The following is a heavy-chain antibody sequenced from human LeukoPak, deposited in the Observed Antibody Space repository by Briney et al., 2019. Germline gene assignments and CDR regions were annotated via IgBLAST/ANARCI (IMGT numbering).Heavy chain of an antibody. D-gene: IGHD3-10*01. CDR2: INPSDGST. CDR1: GFTFSSYA. J-gene: IGHJ4*02. CDR3: AKDLFGRYSRDY. V-gene: IGHV3-23*01. Sequence: GGSLRLSCAASGFTFSSYAMTWVRQAPGKGLEWVSGINPSDGSTHYADSVNGRFTISRDNSKNLLYLQMNSLRAEDTAVYYCAKDLFGRYSRDYWGQGTLVTVSS.